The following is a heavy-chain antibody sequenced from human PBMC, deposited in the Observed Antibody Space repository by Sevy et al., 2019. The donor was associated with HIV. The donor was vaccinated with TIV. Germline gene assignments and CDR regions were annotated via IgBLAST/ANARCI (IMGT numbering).Heavy chain of an antibody. V-gene: IGHV3-11*01. Sequence: GGSLRLSCAASGFTFSDYYMSWIRQAPGKGLEWVSYISSSGSTIYYADSVKGRFTISRDNAKKSLSLQMNSLRAEDTAVYYCARGYYDSSGYLDAFDIWCQGTTVTASS. CDR1: GFTFSDYY. D-gene: IGHD3-22*01. CDR3: ARGYYDSSGYLDAFDI. CDR2: ISSSGSTI. J-gene: IGHJ3*02.